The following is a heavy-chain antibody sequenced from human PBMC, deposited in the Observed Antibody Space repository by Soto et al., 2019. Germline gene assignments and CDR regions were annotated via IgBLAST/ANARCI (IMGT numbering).Heavy chain of an antibody. CDR1: GGTFSSYA. Sequence: SVKVSCKASGGTFSSYAISWVRQAPGQGLEWMGGIIPIFGTANYAQKFQGRVTITADKSTSTAYMELSSLRSEDTAVYYCARDQGGLKMATIRVYYFDYWGQGTLVTVSS. D-gene: IGHD5-12*01. CDR3: ARDQGGLKMATIRVYYFDY. CDR2: IIPIFGTA. J-gene: IGHJ4*02. V-gene: IGHV1-69*06.